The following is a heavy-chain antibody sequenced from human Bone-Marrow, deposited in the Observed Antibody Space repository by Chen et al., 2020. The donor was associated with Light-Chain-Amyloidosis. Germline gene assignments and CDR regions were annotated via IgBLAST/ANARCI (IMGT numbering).Heavy chain of an antibody. D-gene: IGHD3-10*01. CDR1: GFTFDDYA. V-gene: IGHV3-9*01. Sequence: EEHLVESGGGLVQPGRSLRLSCEASGFTFDDYAMHWVRQAPGKGLEWVSGISWNSGVKGYVDSVRGRFTISRDGVKNSLYLQRNSLRPEDTALYYCAKDKGGSMGFGMDVWGQGTTVIVSS. J-gene: IGHJ6*02. CDR3: AKDKGGSMGFGMDV. CDR2: ISWNSGVK.